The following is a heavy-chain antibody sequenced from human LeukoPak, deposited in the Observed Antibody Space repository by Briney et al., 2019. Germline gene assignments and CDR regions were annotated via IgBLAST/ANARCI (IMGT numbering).Heavy chain of an antibody. CDR3: ARVRATDAFDI. J-gene: IGHJ3*02. CDR1: GYSFTSNY. V-gene: IGHV1-46*01. CDR2: IYPRDGST. Sequence: ASVKVSCKASGYSFTSNYIHWVRQAPGQGLEWMGMIYPRDGSTSYAQRFQDGVTVTRDTSTSTAYMELRSLRSDDTAVYYCARVRATDAFDIWGQGTMVTVSS.